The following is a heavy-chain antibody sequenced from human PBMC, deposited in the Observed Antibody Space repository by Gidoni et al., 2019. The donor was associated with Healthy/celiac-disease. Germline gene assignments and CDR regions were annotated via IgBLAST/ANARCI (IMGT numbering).Heavy chain of an antibody. CDR2: INHSGST. V-gene: IGHV4-34*01. CDR1: GGSFSGYY. D-gene: IGHD2-2*01. J-gene: IGHJ4*02. CDR3: ARLGVVPARATTIDY. Sequence: QVQLQQWGAGLLKPSETLSLTCAVYGGSFSGYYCSWIRQPPGKGLEWIGEINHSGSTNYNPSLKSRVTISVDTSKNQFSLKLSSVTAADTAVYYCARLGVVPARATTIDYWGQGTLVTVSS.